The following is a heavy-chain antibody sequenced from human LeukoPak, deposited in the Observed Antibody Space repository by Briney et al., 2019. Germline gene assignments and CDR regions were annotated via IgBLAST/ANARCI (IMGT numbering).Heavy chain of an antibody. CDR1: GYTFTSYY. V-gene: IGHV1-46*01. CDR2: INPSGGST. D-gene: IGHD3-22*01. Sequence: ASVKVSCKASGYTFTSYYMHWVRQAPGQGLEWMGIINPSGGSTSYAQKFQGRVTMTRDMSTSTVYMELSSLRSEDTAVYYCARAARANYYDSRLFDYWGEGTLVTVSS. J-gene: IGHJ4*02. CDR3: ARAARANYYDSRLFDY.